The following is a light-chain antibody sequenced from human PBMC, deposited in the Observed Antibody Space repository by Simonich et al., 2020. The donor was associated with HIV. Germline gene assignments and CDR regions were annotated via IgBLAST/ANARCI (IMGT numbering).Light chain of an antibody. CDR2: AAS. Sequence: DIQMTQSPSSVSASVGDRVTITCRASQAIITWLAWYQQKPGKAPKLLMSAASSLQSGVPSRFSGSGSGTNFTLAISSLQPEDVATYYCQKYNSAPLTFGGGTKVEIK. J-gene: IGKJ4*01. V-gene: IGKV1-12*01. CDR1: QAIITW. CDR3: QKYNSAPLT.